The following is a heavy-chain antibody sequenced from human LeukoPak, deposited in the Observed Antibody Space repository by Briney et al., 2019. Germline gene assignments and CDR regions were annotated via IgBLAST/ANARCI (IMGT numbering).Heavy chain of an antibody. V-gene: IGHV3-30*02. D-gene: IGHD6-25*01. Sequence: PGRSLRLSCAASGFTFSTCGIDWVRQAPGKGLEWVSFIRYDGSNKYYADSVKGRFAISRDNSKNTLYLQMDTLRAEDTAVYYCARRYSSGGNDYWGQGTLVTVSS. CDR2: IRYDGSNK. J-gene: IGHJ4*02. CDR1: GFTFSTCG. CDR3: ARRYSSGGNDY.